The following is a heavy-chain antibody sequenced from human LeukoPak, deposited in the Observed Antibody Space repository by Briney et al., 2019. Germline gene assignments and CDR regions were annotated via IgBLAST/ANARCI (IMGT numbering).Heavy chain of an antibody. CDR2: MSWNSGSI. Sequence: GRSLRLSCAASGFTFDDYAMHWVRQAPGKGLEWVSGMSWNSGSIGYADSVKGRFTISRDNAKNSLYLQMNSLRAEDTALYYCAKDIVGAHDTFDIWGQGTMVTVSS. D-gene: IGHD1-26*01. CDR3: AKDIVGAHDTFDI. V-gene: IGHV3-9*01. CDR1: GFTFDDYA. J-gene: IGHJ3*02.